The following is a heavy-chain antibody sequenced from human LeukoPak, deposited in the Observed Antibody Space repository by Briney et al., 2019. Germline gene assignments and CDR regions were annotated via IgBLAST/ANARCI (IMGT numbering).Heavy chain of an antibody. CDR3: ARVEADYGDHAVGY. CDR1: GGSISSYY. J-gene: IGHJ4*02. V-gene: IGHV4-4*07. Sequence: SETLSLTCTVSGGSISSYYWSWIRQPAGKGLEWIGRIYTSGSTNYNPSLKSRVTMSVDTSKNQFSLKLSSVTAADTAVYYCARVEADYGDHAVGYWGQGTLVTVSS. CDR2: IYTSGST. D-gene: IGHD4-17*01.